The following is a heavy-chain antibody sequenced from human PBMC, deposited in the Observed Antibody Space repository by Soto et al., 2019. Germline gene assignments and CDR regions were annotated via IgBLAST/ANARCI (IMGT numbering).Heavy chain of an antibody. CDR1: GGTXSSYS. Sequence: SXKISCKASGGTXSSYSIGWVRQAPGQGLEWMGGIIPIFGTANYAQKFQVRVTITADKSTSTAYMELRSLRYEDTAVYYCARHYDAAYHYGMDVWGQGPTVTVSS. CDR3: ARHYDAAYHYGMDV. D-gene: IGHD5-12*01. CDR2: IIPIFGTA. J-gene: IGHJ6*02. V-gene: IGHV1-69*06.